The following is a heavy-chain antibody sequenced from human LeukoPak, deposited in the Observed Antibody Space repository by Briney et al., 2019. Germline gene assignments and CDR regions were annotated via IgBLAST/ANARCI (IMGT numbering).Heavy chain of an antibody. V-gene: IGHV3-30*02. J-gene: IGHJ4*02. CDR1: GFTFSSYG. CDR3: AKDLGTLISGSYYFYFDY. Sequence: GGSLRLSCAASGFTFSSYGMHWVRQAPGKGLEWVAFVRNDGTNKHYADSVKGRFTISRDNSKNTVYLQMNSLRAEDTAVYYCAKDLGTLISGSYYFYFDYWGQGTLVTVSS. CDR2: VRNDGTNK. D-gene: IGHD3-10*01.